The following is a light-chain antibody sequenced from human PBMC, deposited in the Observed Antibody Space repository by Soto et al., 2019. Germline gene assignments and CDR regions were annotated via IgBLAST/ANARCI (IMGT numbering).Light chain of an antibody. V-gene: IGKV1-9*01. CDR1: QGISSF. J-gene: IGKJ1*01. CDR3: QQLNNYPPWT. Sequence: DIQLTQSPSFLSASVGDRVTITCRASQGISSFLAWYQQKPGKAPNLLIYGASTLQSGVPSRFSGSGSGTEFTLTISSLQPEDFATYYCQQLNNYPPWTFGQGTKVEIK. CDR2: GAS.